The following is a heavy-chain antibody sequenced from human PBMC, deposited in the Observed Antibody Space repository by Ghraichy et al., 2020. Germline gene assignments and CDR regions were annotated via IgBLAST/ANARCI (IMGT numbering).Heavy chain of an antibody. V-gene: IGHV3-74*01. CDR2: INNDGSST. CDR1: GFTFNSFW. D-gene: IGHD2-2*01. Sequence: GGSLRLSCEASGFTFNSFWMHWVRQAPGKGLVWVSRINNDGSSTNYADSVKGRFTISRDNAKNTLYLQMNSLRTEDTAVYYCARDRPGYCSTSSCSYYFDHWGQRTL. J-gene: IGHJ4*02. CDR3: ARDRPGYCSTSSCSYYFDH.